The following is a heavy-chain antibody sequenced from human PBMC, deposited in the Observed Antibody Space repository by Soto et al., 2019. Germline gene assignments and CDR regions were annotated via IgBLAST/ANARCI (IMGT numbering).Heavy chain of an antibody. CDR3: ARHVGYYWYFDL. Sequence: EVQLVESGGGLVQPGGSLRLSCAASGFTVSTSYMGWVRQAPGKGLGWVSSIYREGNTYYADSVRGRFTVSTDNSKDTLYLQMTSLRVDDTAVYYCARHVGYYWYFDLWGRGTLVTVSS. V-gene: IGHV3-66*04. J-gene: IGHJ2*01. CDR2: IYREGNT. CDR1: GFTVSTSY. D-gene: IGHD6-13*01.